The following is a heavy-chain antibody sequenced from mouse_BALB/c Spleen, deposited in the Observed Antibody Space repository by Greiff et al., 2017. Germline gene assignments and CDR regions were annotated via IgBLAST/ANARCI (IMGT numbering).Heavy chain of an antibody. CDR1: GFNIKDYY. J-gene: IGHJ4*01. Sequence: DVKLQESGAELVRSGASVKLSCTASGFNIKDYYMHWVKQRPEQGLEWIGWIDPENGDTEYAPKFQGKATMTADTSSNTAYLQLSSLTSEDTAVYYCNGRVDAMDYWGQGTSVTVSS. CDR3: NGRVDAMDY. V-gene: IGHV14-4*02. CDR2: IDPENGDT.